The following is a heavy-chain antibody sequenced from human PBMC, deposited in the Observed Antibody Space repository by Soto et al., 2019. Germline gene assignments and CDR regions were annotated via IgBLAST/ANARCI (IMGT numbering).Heavy chain of an antibody. CDR1: GGSISSSSYY. V-gene: IGHV4-39*01. D-gene: IGHD1-26*01. CDR2: IYYSGST. Sequence: QLQLQESGPGLVKPSETLSLTCTVSGGSISSSSYYWGWIRQPPGKGLEWIGTIYYSGSTYYNPSLKSRVTISVDTSKNQFSLKLSSVTAADTAVYYCARRGGVGATTYGYWGQGTLVTVSS. CDR3: ARRGGVGATTYGY. J-gene: IGHJ4*02.